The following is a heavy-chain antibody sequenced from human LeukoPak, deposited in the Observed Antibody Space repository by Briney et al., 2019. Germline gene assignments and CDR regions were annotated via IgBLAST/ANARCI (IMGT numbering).Heavy chain of an antibody. CDR3: ARGHYDFWSGYYPTAYYFDY. CDR2: IYYSGST. D-gene: IGHD3-3*01. J-gene: IGHJ4*02. Sequence: SETLSLTCAVSGISISGSYYYWGWIRQPPGKGLEWIGYIYYSGSTNYNPSLKSRVTISVDTSKNQFSLKLSSVTAADTAVYYCARGHYDFWSGYYPTAYYFDYWGQGTLVTVSS. V-gene: IGHV4-61*05. CDR1: GISISGSYYY.